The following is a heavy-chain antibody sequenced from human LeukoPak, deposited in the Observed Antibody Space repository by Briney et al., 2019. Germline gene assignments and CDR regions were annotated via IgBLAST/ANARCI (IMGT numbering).Heavy chain of an antibody. Sequence: ASVKVSCKTSGYTFSGYYIHWVRQAPGQGLEWLGRIDPKSGGTSFAHNFQGRVTMTTDTSISTVYMDLSSLRSDDTAVYYCARERRDGYNYGPNFDYWGQGTLVTVSS. CDR1: GYTFSGYY. CDR3: ARERRDGYNYGPNFDY. CDR2: IDPKSGGT. J-gene: IGHJ4*02. V-gene: IGHV1-2*06. D-gene: IGHD5-24*01.